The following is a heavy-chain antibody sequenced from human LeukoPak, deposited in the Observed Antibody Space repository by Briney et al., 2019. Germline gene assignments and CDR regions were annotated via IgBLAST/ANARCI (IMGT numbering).Heavy chain of an antibody. CDR3: ARDFEEWELPAY. CDR2: INPNSGGT. Sequence: GASVKVSCKASGYTFTGYYMHWVRRAPGQGLEWMGWINPNSGGTNYAQKFQGRVTMTRDTSISTAYMELSRLRSDDTAVYYCARDFEEWELPAYWGQGTLVTVSS. D-gene: IGHD1-26*01. V-gene: IGHV1-2*02. J-gene: IGHJ4*02. CDR1: GYTFTGYY.